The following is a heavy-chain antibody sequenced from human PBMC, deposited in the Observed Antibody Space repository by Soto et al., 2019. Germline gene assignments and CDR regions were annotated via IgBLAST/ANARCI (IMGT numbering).Heavy chain of an antibody. Sequence: PTRTHTCTISGDSGACNSAAWKWIRQSPSRGLEWLGRTYYRSKWYNDYAVSVKSRITINPDTSKNQFSLQLNSVTPEDTAVYYCARDKIYDGSAWPRGFRSASDIWGQGTMVTVSS. CDR2: TYYRSKWYN. CDR1: GDSGACNSAA. D-gene: IGHD6-19*01. V-gene: IGHV6-1*01. J-gene: IGHJ3*02. CDR3: ARDKIYDGSAWPRGFRSASDI.